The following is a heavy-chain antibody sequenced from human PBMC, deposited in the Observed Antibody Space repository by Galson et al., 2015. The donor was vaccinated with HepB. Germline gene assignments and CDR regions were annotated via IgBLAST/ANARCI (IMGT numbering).Heavy chain of an antibody. V-gene: IGHV3-21*01. CDR1: GFTFSSYS. CDR2: IISSSSYI. D-gene: IGHD6-19*01. CDR3: ARSNSSGWSYYYYYGMDV. J-gene: IGHJ6*02. Sequence: SLRLSCAASGFTFSSYSMNWVRQAPGKGLEWVSSIISSSSYIYYADSVKGRFTISRDNAKNSLYLQMNSLRAEDTAVYYCARSNSSGWSYYYYYGMDVWGQGTTVTVSS.